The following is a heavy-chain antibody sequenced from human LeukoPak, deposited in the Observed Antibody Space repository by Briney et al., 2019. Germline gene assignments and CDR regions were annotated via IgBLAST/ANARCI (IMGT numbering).Heavy chain of an antibody. CDR2: ISWNSGSI. CDR1: GFTFDDYA. Sequence: PGRSLRLSCAASGFTFDDYAMHWVRQAPGKGLEWVSGISWNSGSIGYADSVKGRFTISRDNAKNSLYLQMNSLRAEDTALYYCAKGRIAVAGTASTHFDYWGQGTLVTVSS. D-gene: IGHD6-19*01. J-gene: IGHJ4*02. CDR3: AKGRIAVAGTASTHFDY. V-gene: IGHV3-9*01.